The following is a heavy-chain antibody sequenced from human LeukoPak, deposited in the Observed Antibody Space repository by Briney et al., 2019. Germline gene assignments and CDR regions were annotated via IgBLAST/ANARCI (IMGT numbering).Heavy chain of an antibody. CDR3: ATQRDYWFGELLNFDY. CDR2: ISGSGGST. Sequence: GGSLRLSCAASGFTFSSYAMSWVRQAPGKGLEWVSAISGSGGSTCYADSVKGRFTISRDNSKNTLYLQMNSLRAEDTAVYYCATQRDYWFGELLNFDYWGQGTLVTVSS. J-gene: IGHJ4*02. V-gene: IGHV3-23*01. D-gene: IGHD3-10*01. CDR1: GFTFSSYA.